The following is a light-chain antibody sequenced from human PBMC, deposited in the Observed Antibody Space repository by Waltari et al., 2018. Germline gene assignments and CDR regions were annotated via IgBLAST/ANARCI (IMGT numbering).Light chain of an antibody. Sequence: EIVMTQSPATLSVSPGERATLSCRASQSVSSDLAWYRQKPGQAPRLLIYGASTRATDIPARFSGSGSGTEFTLTISSLQSEDFAVYYCQQYNNWPSGTFGQGTKVEIK. J-gene: IGKJ1*01. CDR2: GAS. CDR1: QSVSSD. V-gene: IGKV3-15*01. CDR3: QQYNNWPSGT.